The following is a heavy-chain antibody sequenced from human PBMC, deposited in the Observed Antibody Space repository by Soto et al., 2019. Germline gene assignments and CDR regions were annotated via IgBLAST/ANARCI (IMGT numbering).Heavy chain of an antibody. J-gene: IGHJ4*02. Sequence: QVQLVESGGGVVQPGRSLRLSCIASGFTFRIYTMHWVRQAPGKGLEWVAVILFDGNNGNSEYYTDSVKGRFTISRDNSQNTLYLEMNSLRPEDTAVYYCARGPGSLMMAEVVVAGLDYWGQGALVTVSS. D-gene: IGHD2-15*01. V-gene: IGHV3-30*04. CDR3: ARGPGSLMMAEVVVAGLDY. CDR2: ILFDGNNGNSE. CDR1: GFTFRIYT.